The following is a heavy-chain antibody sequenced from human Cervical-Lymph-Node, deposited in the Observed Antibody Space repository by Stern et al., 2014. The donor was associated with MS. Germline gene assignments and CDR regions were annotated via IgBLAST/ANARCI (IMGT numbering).Heavy chain of an antibody. CDR1: GGSFSKYA. CDR2: VYPSDSDI. CDR3: ATSLDADYIGYFDS. Sequence: EVHLVESGAEVKKPGESLKISCRNSGGSFSKYAIAWVRQMPGKGLEWMGMVYPSDSDIRYSPSFRGQVTISADQSISTAYLQWSSLKASDTAIYYCATSLDADYIGYFDSWGQGTLVTVSS. J-gene: IGHJ4*02. V-gene: IGHV5-51*03. D-gene: IGHD4-11*01.